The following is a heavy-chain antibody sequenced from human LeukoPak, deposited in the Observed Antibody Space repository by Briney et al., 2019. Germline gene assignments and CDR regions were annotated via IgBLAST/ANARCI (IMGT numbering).Heavy chain of an antibody. CDR3: ARGKRNYGYYFDY. J-gene: IGHJ4*02. CDR2: INHSGST. D-gene: IGHD4-17*01. V-gene: IGHV4-34*01. CDR1: GGSFSGYY. Sequence: SETLSLTCAVYGGSFSGYYWSWIRQPPGKGLEWIGEINHSGSTNYNPSLKSRVTISVDTSKNQFSLKLSSVTAADTAVYYCARGKRNYGYYFDYWGQGTLVTVSS.